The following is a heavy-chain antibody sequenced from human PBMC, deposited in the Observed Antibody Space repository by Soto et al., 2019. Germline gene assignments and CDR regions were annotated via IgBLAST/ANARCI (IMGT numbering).Heavy chain of an antibody. CDR1: GGTFSSYA. V-gene: IGHV1-69*13. CDR3: ARDGGGDGGVKYGMDV. CDR2: IIPIFGTA. J-gene: IGHJ6*02. D-gene: IGHD2-21*01. Sequence: ASVKVSCKASGGTFSSYAISWVRQAPGQGLEWMGGIIPIFGTANYAQKFQGRVTITADESTSTAYMELSSLRSEDTAVYYCARDGGGDGGVKYGMDVWGQGTTVTVSS.